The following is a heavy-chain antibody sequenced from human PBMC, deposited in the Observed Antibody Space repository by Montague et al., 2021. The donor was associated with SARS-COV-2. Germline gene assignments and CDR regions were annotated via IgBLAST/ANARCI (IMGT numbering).Heavy chain of an antibody. D-gene: IGHD6-19*01. J-gene: IGHJ4*03. CDR3: ARQSGRLWGIAVAGAFDY. Sequence: SETLSLTCTVSGGSISSYYWSWIRQPPGKGLEWIGNIYYSGSTNYNPPLKSRVTISVDTSKNQFPLKLSSVTAADTAVYYCARQSGRLWGIAVAGAFDYWGQGTLVTVSS. V-gene: IGHV4-59*08. CDR1: GGSISSYY. CDR2: IYYSGST.